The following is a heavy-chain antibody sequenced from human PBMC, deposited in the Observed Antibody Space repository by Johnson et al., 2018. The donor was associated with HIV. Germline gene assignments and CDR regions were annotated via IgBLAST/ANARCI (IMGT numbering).Heavy chain of an antibody. CDR1: GFTFSSYG. D-gene: IGHD2-15*01. V-gene: IGHV3-23*04. CDR3: AKSSRVATTFDAFDI. CDR2: ISSIGGST. J-gene: IGHJ3*02. Sequence: VQVVESGGGVVQPGRSLRLSCAASGFTFSSYGMHWVRQAPGKGLEWVSGISSIGGSTYYADSVRGRITISRDNSQNTLDLQMKSLRAEDTAVYYCAKSSRVATTFDAFDIWGQGTMVTVSS.